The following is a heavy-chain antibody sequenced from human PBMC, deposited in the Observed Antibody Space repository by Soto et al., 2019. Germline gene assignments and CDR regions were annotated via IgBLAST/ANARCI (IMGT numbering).Heavy chain of an antibody. D-gene: IGHD3-22*01. Sequence: SETLSLTCTVSGGSISSSSYYWGWIRQPPGKGLEWIGSIYYSGSTYYNPSLKSRVTISVDTSKNQFSLKLSSVTAADTAVYYCARGPWGYDSSGYYRRPFDYWGQGTLVTVSS. CDR2: IYYSGST. J-gene: IGHJ4*02. V-gene: IGHV4-39*07. CDR1: GGSISSSSYY. CDR3: ARGPWGYDSSGYYRRPFDY.